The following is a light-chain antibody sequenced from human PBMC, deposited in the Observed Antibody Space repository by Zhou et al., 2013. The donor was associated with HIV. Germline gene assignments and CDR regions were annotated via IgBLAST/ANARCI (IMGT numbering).Light chain of an antibody. CDR3: MQPLQTSGGP. CDR2: VGS. V-gene: IGKV2-28*01. CDR1: QSLLHSNGHNY. J-gene: IGKJ1*01. Sequence: DTVMTQSPLSLPVTPGEPASISCRSSQSLLHSNGHNYLEWYLQKPGQSPQLLIYVGSTRATGVPDRFRGDGSGTDFTLIISRVEAADAGVYYCMQPLQTSGGPFGQGTKVEIK.